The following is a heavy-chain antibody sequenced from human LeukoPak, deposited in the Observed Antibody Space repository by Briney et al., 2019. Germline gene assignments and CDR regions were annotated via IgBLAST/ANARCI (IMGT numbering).Heavy chain of an antibody. J-gene: IGHJ6*03. Sequence: ASVKVSCKASGYTFTSYDINWVRQATGQGLEWMGWMNPNSGNTGYAQKFQGRVTITRNTSISTAYMELSSLRSEDTAVYYCARGLGLFTTYYYYYYMDVWGKGTTVTVSS. CDR3: ARGLGLFTTYYYYYYMDV. D-gene: IGHD5/OR15-5a*01. CDR1: GYTFTSYD. CDR2: MNPNSGNT. V-gene: IGHV1-8*01.